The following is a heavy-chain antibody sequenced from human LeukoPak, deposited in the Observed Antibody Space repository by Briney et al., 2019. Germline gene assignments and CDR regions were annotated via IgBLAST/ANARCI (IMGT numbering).Heavy chain of an antibody. J-gene: IGHJ4*02. CDR1: GYTFTSYA. D-gene: IGHD6-19*01. CDR2: INPNSGGT. V-gene: IGHV1-2*04. Sequence: ASVKVSCKASGYTFTSYAMHGVRQAPGQRLEWMGWINPNSGGTNYAQKFQGWVTMTRDTSISTAYMELSRLRSDDTAVYYCARSAVAGTRSGFDYWGQGTLVTVSS. CDR3: ARSAVAGTRSGFDY.